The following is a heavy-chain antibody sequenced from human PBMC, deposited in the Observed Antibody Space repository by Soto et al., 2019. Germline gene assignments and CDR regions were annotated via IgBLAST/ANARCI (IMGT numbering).Heavy chain of an antibody. D-gene: IGHD3-10*01. J-gene: IGHJ4*02. Sequence: QVQLQESGPGLVKPSETLSLTCTVSGGSISSYYWSWIRQPPGKGLEWIGYIYYSGSTNYNPSLKSRVTISVYTCKNQFSLKLNSMTAADTAVYYCARHNYGSGSTYFDYWGQGTLVTVSS. V-gene: IGHV4-59*08. CDR2: IYYSGST. CDR3: ARHNYGSGSTYFDY. CDR1: GGSISSYY.